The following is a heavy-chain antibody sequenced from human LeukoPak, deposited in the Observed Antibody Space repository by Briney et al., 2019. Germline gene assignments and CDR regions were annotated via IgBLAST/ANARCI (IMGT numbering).Heavy chain of an antibody. J-gene: IGHJ4*02. Sequence: PGGSLRLSCAASGFTFDDYAMHWVRQAPGKGLEWVSLISWDGDSTYYSDSVKGRFTISRDNSKNSLYLQMNSLRTEDTALYYCTKGGVRYGSWYNFVFDYWGQGTLVTVSS. CDR2: ISWDGDST. V-gene: IGHV3-43D*03. D-gene: IGHD6-13*01. CDR1: GFTFDDYA. CDR3: TKGGVRYGSWYNFVFDY.